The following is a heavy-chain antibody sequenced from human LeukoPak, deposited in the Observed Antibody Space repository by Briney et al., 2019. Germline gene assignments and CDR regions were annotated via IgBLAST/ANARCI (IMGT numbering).Heavy chain of an antibody. CDR2: ISGSGGST. CDR3: AKDDYYDTSGYRD. Sequence: GGSLRLSCAASGFTFRGYDMSWVRQAPGKGLEWVSGISGSGGSTYYADSVKGRFTISRDNSKNTLYLQMNSLRAEDTAVYYCAKDDYYDTSGYRDWGQGTLVTVSS. D-gene: IGHD3-22*01. V-gene: IGHV3-23*01. CDR1: GFTFRGYD. J-gene: IGHJ4*02.